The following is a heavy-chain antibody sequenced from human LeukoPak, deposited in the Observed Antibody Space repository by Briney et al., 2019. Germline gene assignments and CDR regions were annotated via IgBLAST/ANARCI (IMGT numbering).Heavy chain of an antibody. Sequence: PETLSLTCTVSGGSISSYYWSWIRRPPGKGLEWIGYIYYSGSTNYNPSLKSRVTISVDTSKNQFSLKLSSVTAADTAVYYCARGYYYDSSGYYYFDYWGQGTLVTVSS. CDR3: ARGYYYDSSGYYYFDY. J-gene: IGHJ4*02. V-gene: IGHV4-59*01. CDR1: GGSISSYY. D-gene: IGHD3-22*01. CDR2: IYYSGST.